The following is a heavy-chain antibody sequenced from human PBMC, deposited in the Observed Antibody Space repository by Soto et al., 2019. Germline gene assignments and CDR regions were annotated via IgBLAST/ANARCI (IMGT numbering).Heavy chain of an antibody. Sequence: EVQLVESGGGLVKPGGSLRLSCTGSGFPFSAYNINWVRQAPGTGLEWVSSITVGSSHIYQPNSMKGRFTISRDDAKNSVYLQIDSLRDEDTALYYCSRSPEVGVRGAYWGQGTLVTVSS. J-gene: IGHJ4*02. CDR1: GFPFSAYN. CDR2: ITVGSSHI. D-gene: IGHD3-16*01. CDR3: SRSPEVGVRGAY. V-gene: IGHV3-21*01.